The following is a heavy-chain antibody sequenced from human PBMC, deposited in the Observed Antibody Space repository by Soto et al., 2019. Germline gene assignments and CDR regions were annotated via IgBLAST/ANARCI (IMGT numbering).Heavy chain of an antibody. CDR2: IHSDGSST. Sequence: EVQLVESGGGLVQPGESLRLSCAASGFTFSYYWMHWVRQAPGKGLVWVSRIHSDGSSTTYADSVKGRFTISRDNARNTLYLQMNSLRAEDTAVYYCARADRGAFDWWGQGTVVTVSS. CDR3: ARADRGAFDW. V-gene: IGHV3-74*01. J-gene: IGHJ3*01. D-gene: IGHD1-26*01. CDR1: GFTFSYYW.